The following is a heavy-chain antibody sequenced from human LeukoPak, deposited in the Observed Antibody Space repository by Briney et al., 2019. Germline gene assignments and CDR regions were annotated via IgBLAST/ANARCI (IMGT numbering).Heavy chain of an antibody. CDR3: ARVDTAMGYYYYYMDV. J-gene: IGHJ6*03. CDR1: GGSISSGGYY. V-gene: IGHV4-61*08. D-gene: IGHD5-18*01. Sequence: SETLSLTCTVSGGSISSGGYYWSWIRQPPGKGLEWIGYIYYSGSTNYNPSLKSRLTISVDTSKNQFSLKLSSVTAADTAVYYCARVDTAMGYYYYYMDVWGKGTTVTVSS. CDR2: IYYSGST.